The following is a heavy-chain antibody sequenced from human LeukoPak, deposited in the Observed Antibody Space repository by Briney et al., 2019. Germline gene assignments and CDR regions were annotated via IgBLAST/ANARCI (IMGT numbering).Heavy chain of an antibody. J-gene: IGHJ6*03. CDR1: GFTFSSYE. Sequence: PGGSLRLSCAASGFTFSSYEINWVRQAPGKGLEWVSYISSSGSTIYYADSVKGRFTISRDNAKNSLYLQMNSLRAEDTAVYYCAKTLLLWFSYMDVWGKGTTVTVSS. V-gene: IGHV3-48*03. CDR2: ISSSGSTI. D-gene: IGHD3-10*01. CDR3: AKTLLLWFSYMDV.